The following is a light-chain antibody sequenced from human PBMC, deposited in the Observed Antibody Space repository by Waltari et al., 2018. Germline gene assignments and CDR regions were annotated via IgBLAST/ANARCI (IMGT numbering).Light chain of an antibody. J-gene: IGLJ3*02. CDR1: SSNIGAGHD. CDR2: GNN. V-gene: IGLV1-40*02. Sequence: QSILTQPPSVSGAPGQRVTISCTGSSSNIGAGHDVHWYQEFLGTGPKLLIYGNNNRPSGVPDRFSGSKSGTSASLTITGLQAEDEADYYCQSFDTSLSHGVVFGGGTKVTVL. CDR3: QSFDTSLSHGVV.